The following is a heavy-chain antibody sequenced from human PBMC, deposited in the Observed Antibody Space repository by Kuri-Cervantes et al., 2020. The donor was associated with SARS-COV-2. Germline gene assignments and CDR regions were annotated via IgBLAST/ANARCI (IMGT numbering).Heavy chain of an antibody. D-gene: IGHD4-17*01. V-gene: IGHV3-23*03. CDR1: GFTFSSYA. Sequence: GGSLRLSCAASGFTFSSYAMSWVRQAPGTGLEWVSVIYSGGRSTYYADSVKGRFTISRDNSKNTLYLQMNSLRAADTAVYYCARAPTVTLDYWGQGTLVTVSS. J-gene: IGHJ4*02. CDR3: ARAPTVTLDY. CDR2: IYSGGRST.